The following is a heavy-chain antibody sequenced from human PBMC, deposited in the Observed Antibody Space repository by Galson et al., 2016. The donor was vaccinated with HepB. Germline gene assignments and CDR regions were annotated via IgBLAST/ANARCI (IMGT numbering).Heavy chain of an antibody. CDR2: ISGNSSYI. J-gene: IGHJ3*02. Sequence: SLRLSCAASAFSFSDYYMSWICQAPEKGLEWVSYISGNSSYIDYADSLRGRFTISRDNVKNTLYLQMDSLRADDTGVYYCARGPAFDIWGQGTVVTISS. CDR1: AFSFSDYY. CDR3: ARGPAFDI. V-gene: IGHV3-11*06.